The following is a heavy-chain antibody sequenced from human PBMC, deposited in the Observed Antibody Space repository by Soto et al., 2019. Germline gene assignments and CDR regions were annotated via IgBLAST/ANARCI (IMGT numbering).Heavy chain of an antibody. CDR2: LSGSGGNT. D-gene: IGHD2-15*01. CDR1: GFTFSSYA. Sequence: GGSLRLSCAASGFTFSSYAMSWVRQAPGKGLQWVSALSGSGGNTYYADSVKGRFTISRDNSKNTLYLQMNSLRADDTALYYCAKYIVVAANYGLDVWGQGTTVTVSS. CDR3: AKYIVVAANYGLDV. V-gene: IGHV3-23*01. J-gene: IGHJ6*02.